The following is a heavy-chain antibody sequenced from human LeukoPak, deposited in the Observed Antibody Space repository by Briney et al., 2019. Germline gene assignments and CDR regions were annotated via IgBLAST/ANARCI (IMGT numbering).Heavy chain of an antibody. CDR3: ASYSTIMIEAFDI. J-gene: IGHJ3*02. V-gene: IGHV3-11*01. CDR2: ISNSGSTI. CDR1: GFTFSDYY. D-gene: IGHD3-22*01. Sequence: GGSLRLSCAASGFTFSDYYMCWIRQAPGKGREWVSYISNSGSTIYYAHSVKGRFTISSDNAKNSLYLQLNSLRAEDTAVYYCASYSTIMIEAFDIWGQGTMVTVSS.